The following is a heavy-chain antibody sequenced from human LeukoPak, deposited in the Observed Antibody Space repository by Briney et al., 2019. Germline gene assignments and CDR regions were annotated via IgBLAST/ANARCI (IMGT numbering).Heavy chain of an antibody. CDR2: TYYRSKWYH. CDR3: ARFLGIGSQRYYFDS. D-gene: IGHD6-19*01. V-gene: IGHV6-1*01. CDR1: GDSVSSNSAA. Sequence: QTLSLTCAISGDSVSSNSAAWSWLRQSPSRGLEWLGRTYYRSKWYHDYAVSVRSRVSVNPYTSKNQFSLQLNPMTPEVTAVYYCARFLGIGSQRYYFDSWGQGTLVTVSS. J-gene: IGHJ4*02.